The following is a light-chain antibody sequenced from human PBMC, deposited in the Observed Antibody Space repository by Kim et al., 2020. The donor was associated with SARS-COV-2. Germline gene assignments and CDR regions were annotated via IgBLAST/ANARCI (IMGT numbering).Light chain of an antibody. CDR3: QQRSNWPPYT. CDR1: QSVSSY. J-gene: IGKJ2*01. Sequence: LSPGERATPSCRARQSVSSYLAWYQQKPGQAPRLLIYDASNRATGIPARFSGSGSGTDFTLTISSLEPEDFAVYYCQQRSNWPPYTFGQGTKLEI. CDR2: DAS. V-gene: IGKV3-11*01.